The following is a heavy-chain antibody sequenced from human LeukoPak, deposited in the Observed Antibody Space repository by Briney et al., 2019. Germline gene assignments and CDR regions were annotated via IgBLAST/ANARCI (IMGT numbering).Heavy chain of an antibody. V-gene: IGHV4-61*02. CDR2: IYTSGST. J-gene: IGHJ3*02. Sequence: PSETLSLTCTVSGGSISSGSYYWSWIRQPAGKGLEWIGRIYTSGSTNYNPSLKSRVTISVDTSKNQFSLKLSSVTAADTAVYYCARGYEVGAFDIWGQGTMVTVSS. CDR3: ARGYEVGAFDI. CDR1: GGSISSGSYY. D-gene: IGHD1-14*01.